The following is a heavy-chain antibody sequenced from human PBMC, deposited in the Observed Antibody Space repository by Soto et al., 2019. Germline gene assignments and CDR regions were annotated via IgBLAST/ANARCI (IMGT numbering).Heavy chain of an antibody. Sequence: QVQLVQSGAEVKKPGSSVKVSCKASGGTFSSYTISWVRQAPGQGLEWMGRIIPILGIANYAQKFQGRVTITADKSTSTAYMELSSLRSEDTAVYYCARDRWDCSGGSCYSDWFDPWGQGTLVTVSS. D-gene: IGHD2-15*01. CDR3: ARDRWDCSGGSCYSDWFDP. V-gene: IGHV1-69*08. CDR1: GGTFSSYT. CDR2: IIPILGIA. J-gene: IGHJ5*02.